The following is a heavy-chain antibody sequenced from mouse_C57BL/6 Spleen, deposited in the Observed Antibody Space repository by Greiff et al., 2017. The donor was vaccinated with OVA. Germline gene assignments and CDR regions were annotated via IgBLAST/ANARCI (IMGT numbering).Heavy chain of an antibody. D-gene: IGHD1-1*01. CDR3: ARGLDYYGSSYVRAMDY. Sequence: QVQLQQPGAELVMPGASVKLSCKASGYTFTSYWMHWVKQRPGQGLEWIGEIDPSDSYTNYNQKFKGKSTLTVDKSSSTAYMQLSSLTSEDSAVYYCARGLDYYGSSYVRAMDYWGQGTSVTVSS. CDR2: IDPSDSYT. CDR1: GYTFTSYW. J-gene: IGHJ4*01. V-gene: IGHV1-69*01.